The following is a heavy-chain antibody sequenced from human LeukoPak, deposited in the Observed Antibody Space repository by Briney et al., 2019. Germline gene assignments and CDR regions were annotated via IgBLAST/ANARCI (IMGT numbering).Heavy chain of an antibody. D-gene: IGHD3-3*01. CDR1: GFAFSSYA. CDR2: ISGSGGST. Sequence: PGGSLRLSCAASGFAFSSYAMSWVRQAPGKGLEWVSAISGSGGSTYYADSVKGRFTISRDNSKNTLYLQMNSLRAEDTAVYYCAKSHERPSFGGGNCFDPWGQGTLVTVSS. CDR3: AKSHERPSFGGGNCFDP. V-gene: IGHV3-23*01. J-gene: IGHJ5*02.